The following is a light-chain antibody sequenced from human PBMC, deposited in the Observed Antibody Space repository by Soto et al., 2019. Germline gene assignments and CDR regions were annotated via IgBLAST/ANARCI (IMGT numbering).Light chain of an antibody. CDR1: QSVNSW. CDR2: KAS. V-gene: IGKV1-5*03. CDR3: QQYKSFPYT. J-gene: IGKJ2*01. Sequence: DIQMTQSPSTLSASIGDRVTITCRASQSVNSWLAWYQQNPGKAPKLLMYKASTLINGVPSRFSGSGSGTEFTLTTSSLQTDHFATYYCQQYKSFPYTFGQGTKLEIK.